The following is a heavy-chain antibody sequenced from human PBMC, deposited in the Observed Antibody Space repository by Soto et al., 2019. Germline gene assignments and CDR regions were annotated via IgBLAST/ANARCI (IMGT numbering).Heavy chain of an antibody. CDR1: GYTFTGYY. Sequence: QVQLVQSGTEVKRPGDSVKVSCKASGYTFTGYYVHWVRQAPGQGLEWMGWINPNSGDTYLAQRFQGRVNMNRDTSIGTASMELRGVTSDDTAEYYCAKGGAIVAAGTRVYLYNAMDVWGQGTTVTVSS. CDR2: INPNSGDT. D-gene: IGHD1-26*01. V-gene: IGHV1-2*02. CDR3: AKGGAIVAAGTRVYLYNAMDV. J-gene: IGHJ6*02.